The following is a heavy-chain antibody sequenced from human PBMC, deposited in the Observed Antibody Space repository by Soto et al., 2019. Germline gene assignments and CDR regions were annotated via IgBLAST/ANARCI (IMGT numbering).Heavy chain of an antibody. V-gene: IGHV4-4*07. D-gene: IGHD2-2*01. CDR2: IYTSGST. CDR3: ARDLYCSSNRCYAHYGMDV. CDR1: GGSISSYY. J-gene: IGHJ6*02. Sequence: PSETLSLTCTVSGGSISSYYWSWIRQPAGKGLEWIGRIYTSGSTNYNPSLKSRVTMSVDTSKNQFSLKLSSVTAADTAVYYCARDLYCSSNRCYAHYGMDVWGQGTTVTVSS.